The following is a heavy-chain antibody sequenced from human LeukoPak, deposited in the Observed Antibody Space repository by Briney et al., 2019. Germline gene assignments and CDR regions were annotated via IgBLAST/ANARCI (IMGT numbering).Heavy chain of an antibody. D-gene: IGHD6-19*01. J-gene: IGHJ5*02. V-gene: IGHV1-2*06. CDR3: ARALAVAGKNWFDP. CDR1: GYTFTGYY. CDR2: INPNSDAT. Sequence: VASVKVSCKASGYTFTGYYMHWVRQAPGQGLEWMARINPNSDATNYAQKFQGGVTMTWDTSSSTAYIELSSLISDDTAVYYCARALAVAGKNWFDPWGQGTLVTVSS.